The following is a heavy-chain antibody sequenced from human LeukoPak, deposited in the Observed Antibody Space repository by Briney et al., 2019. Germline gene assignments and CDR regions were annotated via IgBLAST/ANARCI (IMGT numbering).Heavy chain of an antibody. D-gene: IGHD2-21*02. J-gene: IGHJ3*02. CDR2: VSSDGGTT. CDR3: TKEGGVATARYAFDI. V-gene: IGHV3-30*18. CDR1: GFTFSDHG. Sequence: PGGSLRLSCAASGFTFSDHGMHRVRQAPGKGLEWVAVVSSDGGTTYYIDPVKGRFTVSRDNSKNTMYLQMNSLRDEDTAGYYCTKEGGVATARYAFDIWGQGTMVTVSS.